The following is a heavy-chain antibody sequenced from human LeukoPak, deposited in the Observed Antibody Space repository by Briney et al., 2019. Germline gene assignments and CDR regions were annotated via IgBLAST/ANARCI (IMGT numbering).Heavy chain of an antibody. D-gene: IGHD3-22*01. CDR1: GGSISSYY. J-gene: IGHJ3*02. CDR3: ATSSLRAMIVGAFDI. CDR2: IYYSGST. Sequence: SETLSLTCTVSGGSISSYYWSWIRQPPGKGLEWIGYIYYSGSTNYNPSLKSRVTISVDTSKNQFSLKLSSVTAADTAVYYCATSSLRAMIVGAFDIWGQGTMVTVSS. V-gene: IGHV4-59*01.